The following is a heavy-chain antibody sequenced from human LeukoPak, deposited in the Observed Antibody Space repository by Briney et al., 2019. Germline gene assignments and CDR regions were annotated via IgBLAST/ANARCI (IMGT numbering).Heavy chain of an antibody. CDR2: MNPNSGNT. CDR1: GYTCTSYD. V-gene: IGHV1-8*01. D-gene: IGHD1-1*01. CDR3: ARVHGLVKRRIKRIDWFDP. J-gene: IGHJ5*02. Sequence: GASVKVSCKASGYTCTSYDINWVRQATGQGLEWMGWMNPNSGNTGYEQKFQGRVTMTRTTSISTAYMELSSLRSEDTAVYYCARVHGLVKRRIKRIDWFDPWGQGTLVTVSS.